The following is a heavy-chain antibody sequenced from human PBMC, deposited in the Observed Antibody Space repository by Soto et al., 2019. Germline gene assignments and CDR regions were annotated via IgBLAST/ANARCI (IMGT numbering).Heavy chain of an antibody. CDR3: ARDQTGITTAGGGRIDR. V-gene: IGHV3-30-3*01. J-gene: IGHJ5*02. CDR1: GFTFSTHA. D-gene: IGHD6-13*01. Sequence: QVQLMESGGGVVQPGRSLRLSCAASGFTFSTHAMHWVRQAPGKGLECVAIVSFDGSNKYYADSGKGRFTISRDNSKNTLYLQMSGLTPEDTAFYYCARDQTGITTAGGGRIDRWGQGTLVTVSS. CDR2: VSFDGSNK.